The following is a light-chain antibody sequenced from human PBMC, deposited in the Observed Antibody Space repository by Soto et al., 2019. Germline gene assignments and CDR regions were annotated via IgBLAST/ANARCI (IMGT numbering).Light chain of an antibody. CDR2: DNN. CDR1: SSNNGNNY. J-gene: IGLJ1*01. Sequence: QSVLTQPPSVSAAPGQRVTISCSGSSSNNGNNYVSWYQQLPGTAPKLLIYDNNKRPSGIPDRFSGSKSGTSATLGITGLQSGEEADYYCGSWDSSMSAYVFGTGTKVTV. V-gene: IGLV1-51*01. CDR3: GSWDSSMSAYV.